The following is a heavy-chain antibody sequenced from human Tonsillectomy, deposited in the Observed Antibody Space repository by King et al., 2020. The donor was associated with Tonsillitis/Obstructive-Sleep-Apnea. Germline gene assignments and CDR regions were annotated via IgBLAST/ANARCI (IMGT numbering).Heavy chain of an antibody. CDR1: GFSLSNARMG. Sequence: LKESGPVLVKPTETLTLTCTVSGFSLSNARMGVSWIRQPPGKALEWLAHIFSNDEKSYSTSLKSRLTISKDTSKSQVVLTMTNMDPVDTATYYCARILWGYDSLYYYYYMDVWGKGTTVTVSS. CDR2: IFSNDEK. D-gene: IGHD3-3*01. J-gene: IGHJ6*03. V-gene: IGHV2-26*01. CDR3: ARILWGYDSLYYYYYMDV.